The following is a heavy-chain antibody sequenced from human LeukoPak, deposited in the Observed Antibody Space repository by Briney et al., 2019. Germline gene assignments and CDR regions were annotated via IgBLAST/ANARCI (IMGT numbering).Heavy chain of an antibody. J-gene: IGHJ4*02. Sequence: PSETLSLICTVFGGSISSSSYFWGWIRQPAGKGLEWIGSISHSGSTYYDPSLKSRITISVDTSKNQFSLKLSSVTAADTAVYYCARAPAGGYLLYYFDYWGQGTLVTVSS. V-gene: IGHV4-39*07. CDR1: GGSISSSSYF. CDR2: ISHSGST. CDR3: ARAPAGGYLLYYFDY. D-gene: IGHD2-15*01.